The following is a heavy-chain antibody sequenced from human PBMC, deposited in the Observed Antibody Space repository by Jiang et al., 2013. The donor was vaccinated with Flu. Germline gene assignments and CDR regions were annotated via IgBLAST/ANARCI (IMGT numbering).Heavy chain of an antibody. CDR2: MNPNSGNT. J-gene: IGHJ5*02. CDR3: ARSWQQLNWFDP. V-gene: IGHV1-8*01. CDR1: TFTSYD. Sequence: TFTSYDINWVRQATGQGLEWMGWMNPNSGNTGYAQKFQGRVTMTRNTSISTAYMELSSLRSEDTAVYYCARSWQQLNWFDPWGQGTLVTVSS. D-gene: IGHD6-13*01.